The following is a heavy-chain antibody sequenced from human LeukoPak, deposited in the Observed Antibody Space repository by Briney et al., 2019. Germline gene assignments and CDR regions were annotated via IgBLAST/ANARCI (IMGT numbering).Heavy chain of an antibody. V-gene: IGHV1-18*01. J-gene: IGHJ6*02. CDR2: ISAYNGNT. Sequence: ASVKVSCKASGYTFTSYGISWVRQAPGQGLEWMGWISAYNGNTNYAQKLQGRVTMTTDTSTSTAYMELSRLTSDDTAVYSCARDLGDSNNYYYHGMDVWGQGTTVTVSS. CDR3: ARDLGDSNNYYYHGMDV. CDR1: GYTFTSYG. D-gene: IGHD2-8*01.